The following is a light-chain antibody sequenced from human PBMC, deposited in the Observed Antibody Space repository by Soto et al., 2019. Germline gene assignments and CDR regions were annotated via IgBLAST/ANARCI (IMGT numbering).Light chain of an antibody. CDR1: QGISSY. CDR3: QQLNSYPLT. J-gene: IGKJ4*01. CDR2: AAS. V-gene: IGKV1-8*01. Sequence: AIRITQSPSSLSASTGDRVTITCRASQGISSYLAWYQQKPGKAPKLLIYAASTLQSGVPSKFSGSGSGTDFTLTISSLQPEDSATYYCQQLNSYPLTFGGGTKVDIK.